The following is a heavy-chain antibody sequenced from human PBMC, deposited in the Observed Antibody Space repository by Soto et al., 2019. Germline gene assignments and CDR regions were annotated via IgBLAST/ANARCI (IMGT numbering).Heavy chain of an antibody. J-gene: IGHJ4*02. V-gene: IGHV1-18*01. CDR1: GYTFTSYG. D-gene: IGHD6-13*01. Sequence: QVQLVQSGAEVKKPGASVKVSCKASGYTFTSYGISWVRQAPGQGLEWMGWISAYNGNTNYAQKLQGRVTMTTDTSTSTAYMELRSLRSDDTAVYYYARESALVLSSSWYYFDYWGQGTLVTVSS. CDR2: ISAYNGNT. CDR3: ARESALVLSSSWYYFDY.